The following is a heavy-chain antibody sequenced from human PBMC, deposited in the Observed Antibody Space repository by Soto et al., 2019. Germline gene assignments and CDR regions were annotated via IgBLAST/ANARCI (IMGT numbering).Heavy chain of an antibody. CDR3: ARGVGVAHVDY. Sequence: EVQLVESGGGLVQPGGSLRLSCAASGFAFSDYAMNWVRQAPGKGLEWVSFISSSTISTYYVDSVKGRFTISRDNARNSLYLQMNSLTDEDTAVYYCARGVGVAHVDYWGQGTLVTVSS. D-gene: IGHD3-16*01. J-gene: IGHJ4*02. CDR1: GFAFSDYA. V-gene: IGHV3-48*02. CDR2: ISSSTIST.